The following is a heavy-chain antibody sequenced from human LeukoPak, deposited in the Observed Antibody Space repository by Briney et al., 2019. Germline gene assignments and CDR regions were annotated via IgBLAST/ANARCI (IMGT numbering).Heavy chain of an antibody. D-gene: IGHD1-1*01. CDR1: GFTFSYYG. V-gene: IGHV3-30*02. J-gene: IGHJ4*01. CDR2: VASDGNLR. CDR3: ANLPYNWNTHFDDY. Sequence: PGGSLRLSCAASGFTFSYYGMHWVRQATGKGLEWVAYVASDGNLRDYVDSVKGRFTFSRDNSKDTLYLKMDRQRREDTGVYYCANLPYNWNTHFDDYWGHGTLVTVSS.